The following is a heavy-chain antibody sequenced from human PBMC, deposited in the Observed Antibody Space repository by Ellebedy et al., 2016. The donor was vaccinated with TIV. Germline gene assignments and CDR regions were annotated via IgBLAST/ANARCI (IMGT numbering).Heavy chain of an antibody. CDR3: ARSITIFGVVNDKKEDAFDI. CDR2: IDWDDDK. CDR1: GFSLSTNTMR. V-gene: IGHV2-70*04. J-gene: IGHJ3*02. D-gene: IGHD3-3*01. Sequence: SGPTLVXPTQPLTLTCTFSGFSLSTNTMRVSWIRQPPGKALEWLAHIDWDDDKFYSTSLKTRLTISKDTSKNQVVLTMTNMDPVDTATYYCARSITIFGVVNDKKEDAFDIWGQGTMVTVSS.